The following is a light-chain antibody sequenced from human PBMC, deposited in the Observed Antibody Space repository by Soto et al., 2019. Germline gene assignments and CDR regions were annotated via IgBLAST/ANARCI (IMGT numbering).Light chain of an antibody. Sequence: DIQMTQSPSSLSASVGGRVTITCRASQSISNYLNWYQQKPGKAPKLLIYDASNLETGVPSRFSGSGSGADFTFTISSLQPEDIATYYCQQYDNLPALTFGGATTVDIK. J-gene: IGKJ4*01. CDR2: DAS. CDR1: QSISNY. CDR3: QQYDNLPALT. V-gene: IGKV1-33*01.